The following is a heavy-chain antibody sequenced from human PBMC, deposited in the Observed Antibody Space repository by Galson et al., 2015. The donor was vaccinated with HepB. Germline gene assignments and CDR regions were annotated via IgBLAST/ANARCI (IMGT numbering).Heavy chain of an antibody. CDR1: GFTFSSYS. J-gene: IGHJ3*02. CDR2: ISSSSSTI. CDR3: ARDTSGTYYYDSSQRAFDI. Sequence: SLRLSCAASGFTFSSYSMNWVRQAPGKGLEWVSYISSSSSTIYYADSVKGRFTISRDNAKNSLYLQMNSLRAEDTAVYYCARDTSGTYYYDSSQRAFDIWGQGTMVTVSS. D-gene: IGHD3-22*01. V-gene: IGHV3-48*01.